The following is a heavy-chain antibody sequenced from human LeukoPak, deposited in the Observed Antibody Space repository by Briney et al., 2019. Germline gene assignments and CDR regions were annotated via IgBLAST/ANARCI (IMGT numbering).Heavy chain of an antibody. Sequence: SETLSLTCAVYGGSFSGYYWSWIRQSPGKGLEWIGEINHSGSTNYNPSLKSRVTISVDTSKNQFSLELSSVTAADTAVYYCARGSRTWTLGDWGQGTLVTVSS. V-gene: IGHV4-34*01. CDR1: GGSFSGYY. CDR2: INHSGST. D-gene: IGHD3-16*01. J-gene: IGHJ4*02. CDR3: ARGSRTWTLGD.